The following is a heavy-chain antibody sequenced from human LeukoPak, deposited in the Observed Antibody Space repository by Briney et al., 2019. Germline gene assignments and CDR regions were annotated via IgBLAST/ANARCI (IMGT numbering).Heavy chain of an antibody. CDR3: AREFGVRIAAAGNTGY. V-gene: IGHV7-4-1*02. Sequence: ASVKVSCKASGYTFTSYAMNWVRQAPRQGLEWMGLINTNTGNPTYAQGFTGRFVFSLDTSVSTAYLQISSLKAEDTAVYYCAREFGVRIAAAGNTGYWGQGTLVTVSS. CDR2: INTNTGNP. D-gene: IGHD6-13*01. CDR1: GYTFTSYA. J-gene: IGHJ4*02.